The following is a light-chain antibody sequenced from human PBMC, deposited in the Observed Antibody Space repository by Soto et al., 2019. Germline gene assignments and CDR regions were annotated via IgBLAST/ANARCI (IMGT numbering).Light chain of an antibody. V-gene: IGLV2-8*01. CDR3: SSYAGSNNWV. CDR1: SSDVGGYNY. Sequence: QSVLTQPPSASGSPGQSVTISCTGTSSDVGGYNYVSWYQQHAGKAPKLMIYEVSKRPSGVPDRFSGSKSGNTASLTVSGLQAEDEADYYCSSYAGSNNWVLGGGTKLTVL. J-gene: IGLJ3*02. CDR2: EVS.